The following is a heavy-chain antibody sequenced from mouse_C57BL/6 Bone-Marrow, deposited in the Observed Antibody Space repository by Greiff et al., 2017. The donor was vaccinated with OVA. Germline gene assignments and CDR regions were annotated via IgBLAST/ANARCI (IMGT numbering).Heavy chain of an antibody. CDR3: ARNSGSSSFAY. V-gene: IGHV1-81*01. Sequence: QVQLQQSGAELARPGASVKLSCKASGYTFTSYGISWVKQRTGQGLEWIGEIYPRSGNTYYNEKFKGKATLTADKSSSTAYMELRSLTSEDSAVYFCARNSGSSSFAYWGQGTLVTVSA. CDR2: IYPRSGNT. J-gene: IGHJ3*01. CDR1: GYTFTSYG. D-gene: IGHD1-1*01.